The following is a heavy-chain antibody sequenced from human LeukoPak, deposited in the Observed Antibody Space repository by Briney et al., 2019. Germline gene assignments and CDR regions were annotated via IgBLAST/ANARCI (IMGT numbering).Heavy chain of an antibody. V-gene: IGHV5-51*01. CDR1: GYIFTSYW. CDR2: IYPGDSDT. J-gene: IGHJ6*02. CDR3: ARHGGYCSSTSCSPLYYYYGMDV. D-gene: IGHD2-2*01. Sequence: RGESLKISCKGSGYIFTSYWIGWVRQMPGKGLEWMGIIYPGDSDTRYSPSFQGQVTISADKSISTAYLQWSSLKASDTAMYYCARHGGYCSSTSCSPLYYYYGMDVWGQGTTVTVSS.